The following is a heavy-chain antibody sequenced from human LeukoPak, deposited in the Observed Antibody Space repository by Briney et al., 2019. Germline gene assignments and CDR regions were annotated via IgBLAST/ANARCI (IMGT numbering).Heavy chain of an antibody. J-gene: IGHJ4*02. D-gene: IGHD3-3*01. CDR1: GYSISSGYY. CDR2: IYHSGST. V-gene: IGHV4-38-2*02. Sequence: SSETLSLTCTVSGYSISSGYYWGWIRQPPGKGLEWIGSIYHSGSTYYNPSLKSRVTISVDTSKNQFTLKLSSVTAADTAVYYCARDTSDFWGQGTLVTVSS. CDR3: ARDTSDF.